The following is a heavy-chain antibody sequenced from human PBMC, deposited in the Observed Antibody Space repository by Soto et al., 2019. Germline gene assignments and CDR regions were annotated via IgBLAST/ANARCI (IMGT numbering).Heavy chain of an antibody. CDR2: IYYSGST. Sequence: PSETLSLTCAVSGGSISSSTYYWGWIRQPPGKGLEWIGSIYYSGSTNYNPSLKSRVTISVDTSNNQFSLKLSSVTAADTAVYYCARHRINYGMDVWGQGTTVTVPS. J-gene: IGHJ6*02. CDR1: GGSISSSTYY. CDR3: ARHRINYGMDV. V-gene: IGHV4-39*01.